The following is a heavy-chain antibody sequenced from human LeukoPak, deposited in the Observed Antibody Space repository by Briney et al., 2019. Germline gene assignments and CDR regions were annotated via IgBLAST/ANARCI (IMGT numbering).Heavy chain of an antibody. D-gene: IGHD2-2*01. CDR1: GGSFSGYY. Sequence: PSETLSLTCAVYGGSFSGYYWSWIRQPPGKGLEWIGEINHSGSTNYNPSLKSRVTISVDTSKNQFSLKLSSVTAADTAVYYCARVRCSSTSCRGYFDYWGQETLVTVSS. CDR2: INHSGST. J-gene: IGHJ4*02. CDR3: ARVRCSSTSCRGYFDY. V-gene: IGHV4-34*01.